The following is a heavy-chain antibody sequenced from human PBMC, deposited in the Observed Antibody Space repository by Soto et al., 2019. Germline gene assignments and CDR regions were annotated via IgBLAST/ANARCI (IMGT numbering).Heavy chain of an antibody. CDR3: AKEDYDFWSGYYTLFDY. J-gene: IGHJ4*02. CDR2: ISGSGGST. Sequence: GGSLRLSCAASGFTFSSYAMSWVRQAPGKGLEWVSAISGSGGSTYYADSVKGRFTISRDNSKNTLYLQMNSLRAEDTAVYYCAKEDYDFWSGYYTLFDYWGQGTLVTVSS. CDR1: GFTFSSYA. V-gene: IGHV3-23*01. D-gene: IGHD3-3*01.